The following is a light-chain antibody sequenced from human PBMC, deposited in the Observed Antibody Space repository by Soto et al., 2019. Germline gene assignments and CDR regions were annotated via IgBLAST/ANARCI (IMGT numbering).Light chain of an antibody. Sequence: EIVMTQSPATLSVSPGERATLSCRASQSVSSNLAWYQQKPGQAPRLLIYGASTRATGIPARFSGSGSGTEFTLTISSLQSEDFAVYYWQQYNNWPPLTFGGGTKV. V-gene: IGKV3-15*01. CDR3: QQYNNWPPLT. CDR2: GAS. J-gene: IGKJ4*01. CDR1: QSVSSN.